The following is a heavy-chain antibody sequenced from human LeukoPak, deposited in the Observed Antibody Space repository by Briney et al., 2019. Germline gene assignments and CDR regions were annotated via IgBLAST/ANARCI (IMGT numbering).Heavy chain of an antibody. Sequence: SETLSLTCTVSGGSISDYYWSWIRQPPGKGLEWIGYIYYSGSTNYNPPLKSRVTMSVDTSKNQFSLKLSSVTAADTAVYYCARVREAGFFDYWGQGTLVTVSS. CDR1: GGSISDYY. J-gene: IGHJ4*02. CDR2: IYYSGST. V-gene: IGHV4-59*12. D-gene: IGHD2-15*01. CDR3: ARVREAGFFDY.